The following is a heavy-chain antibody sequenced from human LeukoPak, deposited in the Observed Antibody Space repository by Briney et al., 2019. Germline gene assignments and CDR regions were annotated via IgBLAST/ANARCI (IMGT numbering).Heavy chain of an antibody. Sequence: ASETLSLTSTVAGGSISSSYWRWIRLPAGEGLEWIGRIYTSGSTNYNPSLKSRVTISVDKSKNQFSLKLSSVTAADTAVYYCARGGAVAGGIDYWGQGTLVTVSS. CDR1: GGSISSSY. D-gene: IGHD6-19*01. CDR3: ARGGAVAGGIDY. J-gene: IGHJ4*02. V-gene: IGHV4-4*07. CDR2: IYTSGST.